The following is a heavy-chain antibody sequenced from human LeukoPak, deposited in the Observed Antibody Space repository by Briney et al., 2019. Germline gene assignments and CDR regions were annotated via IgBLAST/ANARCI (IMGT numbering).Heavy chain of an antibody. V-gene: IGHV3-48*03. CDR3: ARGSGGPDY. CDR2: ISGSGTTI. Sequence: PGGSLRLSCAASGFSFSTYEMNWVRQAPGKGLEWISYISGSGTTIDYTDSVKGRFTISRDNAKNTLYLQMNSLRAEDTAVYYCARGSGGPDYWGQGTLVTVSS. D-gene: IGHD3-10*01. CDR1: GFSFSTYE. J-gene: IGHJ4*02.